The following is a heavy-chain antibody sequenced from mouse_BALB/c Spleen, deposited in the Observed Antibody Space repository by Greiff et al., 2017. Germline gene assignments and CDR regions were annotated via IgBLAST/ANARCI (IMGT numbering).Heavy chain of an antibody. J-gene: IGHJ4*01. D-gene: IGHD1-1*01. CDR1: GFTFSSFG. Sequence: EVKLQESGGGLVQPGGSRKLSCAASGFTFSSFGMHWVRQAPEKGLEWVAYISSGSSTIYYADTVKGRFTISRDNPKNTLFLQMTSLRSEDTAMYYCARKYYGSSPYAMDYWGQGTSVTVSS. CDR2: ISSGSSTI. V-gene: IGHV5-17*02. CDR3: ARKYYGSSPYAMDY.